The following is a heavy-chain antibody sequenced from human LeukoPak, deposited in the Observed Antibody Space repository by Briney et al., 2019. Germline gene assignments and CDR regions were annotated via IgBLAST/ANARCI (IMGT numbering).Heavy chain of an antibody. D-gene: IGHD3-3*01. CDR2: INHNGNVN. Sequence: PGGSLRLSCAASGFTVSSNYMSWVRQAPGKGLEWVASINHNGNVNYSVDSVKGRFTISRDNAKNSLYLQMNSLRAEDTAVYYCARAGVLEWLSNFDYWGQGPLVTVSS. CDR3: ARAGVLEWLSNFDY. J-gene: IGHJ4*02. CDR1: GFTVSSNY. V-gene: IGHV3-7*01.